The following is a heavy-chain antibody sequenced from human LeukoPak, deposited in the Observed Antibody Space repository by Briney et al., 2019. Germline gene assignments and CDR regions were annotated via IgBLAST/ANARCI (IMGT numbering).Heavy chain of an antibody. V-gene: IGHV1-2*02. Sequence: ASVKVSCKASGYIFTTYYMHWVRQAPGQGLEWMGWINPNSGGTSTAQKFQGRITMTRDTSITTVYMEVSWLTSDDTAIYYCARADRLDGSPYLIGPWGQGTLVTVSS. CDR1: GYIFTTYY. D-gene: IGHD1-26*01. CDR2: INPNSGGT. J-gene: IGHJ5*02. CDR3: ARADRLDGSPYLIGP.